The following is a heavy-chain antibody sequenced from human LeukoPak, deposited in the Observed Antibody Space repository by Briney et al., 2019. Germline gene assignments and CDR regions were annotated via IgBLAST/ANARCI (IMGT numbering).Heavy chain of an antibody. D-gene: IGHD2/OR15-2a*01. CDR1: GFTFSSYW. V-gene: IGHV3-7*01. J-gene: IGHJ5*02. Sequence: AGGSLRLSCAASGFTFSSYWMSWVRQAPGKGLEWVANIKQDGSEKYYVGSVKGRFTISRDNAKNSLYLQMNSLRAEDTAVYYCARDSPVILAGGFDPWGQGTLVTVSS. CDR3: ARDSPVILAGGFDP. CDR2: IKQDGSEK.